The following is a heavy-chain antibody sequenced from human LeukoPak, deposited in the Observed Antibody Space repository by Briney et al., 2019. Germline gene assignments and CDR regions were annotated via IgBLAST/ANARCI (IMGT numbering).Heavy chain of an antibody. D-gene: IGHD1-1*01. CDR1: GFTFSGIW. Sequence: PGGSLRLSCAASGFTFSGIWMHWVRQAPGKGLVWVSCISFDGSDATYADSVKGRFTISRDNAKNTLHLQMSSLRAEDTAVYYCAKEERYFDYWGQGTLVTVSS. V-gene: IGHV3-74*01. CDR2: ISFDGSDA. CDR3: AKEERYFDY. J-gene: IGHJ4*02.